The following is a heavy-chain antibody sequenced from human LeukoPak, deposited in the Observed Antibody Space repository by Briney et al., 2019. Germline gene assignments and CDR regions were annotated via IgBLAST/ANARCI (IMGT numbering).Heavy chain of an antibody. Sequence: SETLSLTCAVYGDSFNDYYWTWIRQPPGRGLEWIGEIDRGGSTNYDPSLKSRVTISVDTSKNQFSLKVNSVTAADTAVYYCARRRGRGSGYYRFDSWGQGTLVSVSS. J-gene: IGHJ4*02. V-gene: IGHV4-34*01. CDR3: ARRRGRGSGYYRFDS. CDR2: IDRGGST. CDR1: GDSFNDYY. D-gene: IGHD3-22*01.